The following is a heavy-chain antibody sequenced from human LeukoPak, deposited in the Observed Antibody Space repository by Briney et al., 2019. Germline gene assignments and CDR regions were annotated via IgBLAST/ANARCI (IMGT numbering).Heavy chain of an antibody. J-gene: IGHJ4*02. CDR1: GGSFSGYY. CDR3: ARSEWFGEPLNY. D-gene: IGHD3-10*01. Sequence: SETLSLTCAVYGGSFSGYYWSWIRQPPGKGLEWIGEINHSGSTNYNPSLKSRVTISVDTSKNQFSLKLSSVTAADTAVYYCARSEWFGEPLNYWGQGTLVTVSS. CDR2: INHSGST. V-gene: IGHV4-34*01.